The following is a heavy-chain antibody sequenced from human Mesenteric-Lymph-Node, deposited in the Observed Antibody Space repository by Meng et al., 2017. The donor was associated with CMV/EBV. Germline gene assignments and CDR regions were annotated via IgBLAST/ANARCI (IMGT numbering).Heavy chain of an antibody. V-gene: IGHV4-34*01. CDR2: IYRTGST. J-gene: IGHJ4*02. CDR3: ARARSPRFFDY. Sequence: SETLSLTCAVYGGSFNGYYWTWIRQPPGKGLEWIGSIYRTGSTYPSLESRVTISVDTSKNHFSLRLTSVTAADTAMYYCARARSPRFFDYWGRGTLVTVSS. CDR1: GGSFNGYY.